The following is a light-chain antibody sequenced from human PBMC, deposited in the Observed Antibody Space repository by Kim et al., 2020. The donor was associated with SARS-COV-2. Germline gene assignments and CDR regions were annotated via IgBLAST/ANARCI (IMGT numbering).Light chain of an antibody. J-gene: IGKJ5*01. CDR3: QQYDNLPIT. CDR1: QDISDF. V-gene: IGKV1-33*01. CDR2: DAS. Sequence: ASVGDRVTITCQASQDISDFLNWYQQKPGKAPKLLIYDASHLETGVPSRFSGGGFGTDFTFTISSLQPEDIATYYCQQYDNLPITFGQGTRLEIK.